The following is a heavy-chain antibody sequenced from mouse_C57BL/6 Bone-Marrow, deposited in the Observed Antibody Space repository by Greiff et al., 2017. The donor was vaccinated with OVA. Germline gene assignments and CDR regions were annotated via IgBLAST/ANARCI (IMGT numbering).Heavy chain of an antibody. D-gene: IGHD2-12*01. CDR3: ARSTLIYYCYYYFDD. J-gene: IGHJ2*01. CDR2: INPNYGTT. V-gene: IGHV1-39*01. Sequence: VQLQQSGPELVKPGASVKISCKASGYSFIDYNMNWVKQSNGKSLEWIGVINPNYGTTSYNQKFKGKATLTVDQSSSTAYMQLNSLTSEDSAVXECARSTLIYYCYYYFDDWGQGTTLTVSS. CDR1: GYSFIDYN.